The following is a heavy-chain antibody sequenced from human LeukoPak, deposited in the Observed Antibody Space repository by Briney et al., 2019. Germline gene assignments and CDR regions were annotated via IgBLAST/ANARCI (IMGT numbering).Heavy chain of an antibody. CDR1: GGSISSGGYY. J-gene: IGHJ5*02. D-gene: IGHD2-2*01. CDR2: IYYSGST. Sequence: PSETLSLTCTVSGGSISSGGYYWSWIRQHPGRGREWIGYIYYSGSTYYNPSLKSRVTIAVDTAKNQFSLTLSSVTAADTAVYYCARDRGRYCSSTSCLGRFDPWGQGTLVTASS. CDR3: ARDRGRYCSSTSCLGRFDP. V-gene: IGHV4-31*03.